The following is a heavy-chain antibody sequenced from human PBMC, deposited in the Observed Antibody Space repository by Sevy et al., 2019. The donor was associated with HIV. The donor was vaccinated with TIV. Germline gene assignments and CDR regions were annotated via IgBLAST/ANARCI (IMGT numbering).Heavy chain of an antibody. J-gene: IGHJ6*03. D-gene: IGHD3-10*01. Sequence: SETLSLTCAVSGYSISSGYYWGWIRQPPGKGLEWIGSIYHSGSTYYNPSLKSRVTISVDTSKNQFSLKLSSVTAADTAVYYCARGSFYYYYMDVCGKGTTVTVSS. CDR3: ARGSFYYYYMDV. CDR2: IYHSGST. CDR1: GYSISSGYY. V-gene: IGHV4-38-2*01.